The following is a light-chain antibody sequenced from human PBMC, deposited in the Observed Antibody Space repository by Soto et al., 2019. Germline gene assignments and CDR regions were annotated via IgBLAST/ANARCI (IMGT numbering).Light chain of an antibody. Sequence: QSVLTQPPSASGIPGQRVTISCSGSSSNIGSNTVNWYQQLPGTAPKLLIYSNNQRPSGVPDRFSGSKSGTSASLAISGLQSEDEADYYCAAWDDSLNGPGVVFGGGTELTVL. CDR1: SSNIGSNT. CDR2: SNN. J-gene: IGLJ2*01. V-gene: IGLV1-44*01. CDR3: AAWDDSLNGPGVV.